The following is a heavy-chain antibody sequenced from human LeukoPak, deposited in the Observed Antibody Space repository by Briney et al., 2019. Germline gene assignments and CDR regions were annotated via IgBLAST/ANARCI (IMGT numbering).Heavy chain of an antibody. D-gene: IGHD3-9*01. CDR3: ARDDDILTGYYGTNWFDP. J-gene: IGHJ5*02. V-gene: IGHV4-4*07. CDR2: IYTSGST. CDR1: GGSISSYY. Sequence: SETLSLTCTVSGGSISSYYWSWIRQPAGKGLEWIGRIYTSGSTNYNPSLKSRVTMSVDTSKNQFSLKLSSVTAADTAVYYCARDDDILTGYYGTNWFDPWGQGTLVTVSS.